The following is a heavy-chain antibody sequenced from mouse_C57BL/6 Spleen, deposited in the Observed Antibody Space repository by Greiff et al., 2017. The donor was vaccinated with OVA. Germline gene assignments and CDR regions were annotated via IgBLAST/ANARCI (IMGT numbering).Heavy chain of an antibody. CDR3: AREGSTMVTTGYFDY. Sequence: QVQLQQPGAELVRPGTSVKLSCKASGYTFTSYWMHWVKQRPGQGLEWIGVIDPSDSYTNYNQKFKGKATLTVDTSSSTAYMQLSSLTSEDSAVYYGAREGSTMVTTGYFDYWGKGTTLTVAS. CDR2: IDPSDSYT. J-gene: IGHJ2*01. D-gene: IGHD2-2*01. V-gene: IGHV1-59*01. CDR1: GYTFTSYW.